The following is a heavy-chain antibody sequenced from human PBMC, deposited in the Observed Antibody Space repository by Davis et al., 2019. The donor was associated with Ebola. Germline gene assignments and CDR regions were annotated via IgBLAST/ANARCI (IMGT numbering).Heavy chain of an antibody. V-gene: IGHV4-34*01. Sequence: SETLSLTCAVYGGSFSGYYWSWIRQPPGKGLEWIGEINHSGSTNYNPSLKSRVTISVDTSKNQFSLKLSSVTAADTAVYYCARDSPKYGSLQYYYYYGMDVWGQGTTVTVSS. CDR1: GGSFSGYY. CDR2: INHSGST. J-gene: IGHJ6*02. D-gene: IGHD2-21*01. CDR3: ARDSPKYGSLQYYYYYGMDV.